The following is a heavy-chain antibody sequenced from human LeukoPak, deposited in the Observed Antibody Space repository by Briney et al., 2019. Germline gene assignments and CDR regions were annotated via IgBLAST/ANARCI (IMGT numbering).Heavy chain of an antibody. J-gene: IGHJ4*02. CDR1: GFTFSSYG. CDR3: AKMDRSGSYGFYFDY. V-gene: IGHV3-30*02. D-gene: IGHD1-26*01. Sequence: GGSLRLSCAASGFTFSSYGMHWVRQAPGKGLEWVAFIRYDGSNKYYADSVKGRFTISRDNSKNTLYLQMNSLRAEDTAVYYCAKMDRSGSYGFYFDYWGQGTLVTVSS. CDR2: IRYDGSNK.